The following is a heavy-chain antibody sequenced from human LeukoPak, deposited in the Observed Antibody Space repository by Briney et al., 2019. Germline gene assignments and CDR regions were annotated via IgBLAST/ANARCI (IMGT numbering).Heavy chain of an antibody. V-gene: IGHV3-48*04. D-gene: IGHD1-26*01. J-gene: IGHJ4*02. CDR3: ASHPNIVGATGDY. Sequence: GGSLRLSCAASGFTFSSYSMNWVRQAPGKGLEWVSYISSSSSTIYYADSVKGRFTISRDNAKNSLYLQMNSLRAEDTAVYYCASHPNIVGATGDYWGQGTLVTVSS. CDR2: ISSSSSTI. CDR1: GFTFSSYS.